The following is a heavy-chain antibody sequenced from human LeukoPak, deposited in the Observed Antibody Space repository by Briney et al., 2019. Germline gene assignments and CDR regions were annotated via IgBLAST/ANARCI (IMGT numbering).Heavy chain of an antibody. V-gene: IGHV4-34*01. J-gene: IGHJ4*02. D-gene: IGHD1-14*01. CDR3: ARASFRLTVDY. CDR2: INHSGST. Sequence: SETLSLTCAVYGGSFSGYYWSWIRQPPGKGLEWIGEINHSGSTNYNPSLKSRVTISVDTSKNQFSLKLSSVTAADTAVYYCARASFRLTVDYWGQGTLVTVSS. CDR1: GGSFSGYY.